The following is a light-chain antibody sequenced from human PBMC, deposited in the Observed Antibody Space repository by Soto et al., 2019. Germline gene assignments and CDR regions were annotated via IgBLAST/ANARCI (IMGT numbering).Light chain of an antibody. CDR2: TGS. V-gene: IGKV1-12*01. J-gene: IGKJ4*01. CDR3: QQANSFPLT. CDR1: QGISNW. Sequence: DIQMTQSPSSVSASVGDRVSITCRASQGISNWLAWYQQKPGRAPKLLIYTGSSLQSGVPSRFSGTGSGTDFTLTISSLQPEDVATYFCQQANSFPLTFGGGTKVEIK.